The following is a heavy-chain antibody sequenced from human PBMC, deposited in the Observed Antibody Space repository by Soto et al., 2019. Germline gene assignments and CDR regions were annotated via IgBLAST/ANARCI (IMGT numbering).Heavy chain of an antibody. D-gene: IGHD2-2*01. V-gene: IGHV1-69*01. J-gene: IGHJ6*02. CDR2: IIPIPGTA. CDR3: ARSQGSSTSLELYYYYYYGMDV. Sequence: QVQLVQSGAAVKKPGSSVKVSCKASGGTFSSYAISWVRQAPGQGLEWMGGIIPIPGTAKYAQKFQGRVTITADESTSTAYMELSSLRSEDTAVYYCARSQGSSTSLELYYYYYYGMDVWGQGTTVTVSS. CDR1: GGTFSSYA.